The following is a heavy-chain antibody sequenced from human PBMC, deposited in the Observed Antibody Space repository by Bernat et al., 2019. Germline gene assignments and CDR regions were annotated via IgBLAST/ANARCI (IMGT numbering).Heavy chain of an antibody. Sequence: QVQLVESGGGVVQPGRSLRLSCAASGFTFSSYGMHWVRQAPGKGLEWVAVIWYDGSNKYYADSVKGRFTISRDNSKNTLYLQMNSLRAEETAVYYCARDMEGDYLDYWGQGTLVTVSS. CDR1: GFTFSSYG. J-gene: IGHJ4*02. D-gene: IGHD3-10*01. V-gene: IGHV3-33*01. CDR3: ARDMEGDYLDY. CDR2: IWYDGSNK.